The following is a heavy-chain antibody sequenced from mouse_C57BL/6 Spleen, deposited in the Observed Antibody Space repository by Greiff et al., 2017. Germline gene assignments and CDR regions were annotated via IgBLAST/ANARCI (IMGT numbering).Heavy chain of an antibody. CDR1: GFTFSDYG. D-gene: IGHD1-1*01. CDR3: ARPGITTVEAWFAY. CDR2: ISSGSSTI. J-gene: IGHJ3*01. Sequence: EVKVVESGGGLVKPGGSLKLSCAASGFTFSDYGMHWVRQAPEKGLEWVAYISSGSSTIYYADTVKGRFTISRDNAKNTLFLQMTSLRSEDTAMYYCARPGITTVEAWFAYWGQGTLVTVSA. V-gene: IGHV5-17*01.